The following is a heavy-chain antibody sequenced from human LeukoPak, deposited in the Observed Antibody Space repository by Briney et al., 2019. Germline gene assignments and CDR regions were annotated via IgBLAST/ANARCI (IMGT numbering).Heavy chain of an antibody. D-gene: IGHD6-19*01. J-gene: IGHJ5*02. CDR3: ARETAYSSGWYVGYSWFDP. CDR1: GFPLSSYA. V-gene: IGHV3-30-3*01. Sequence: GGSLRLSCAASGFPLSSYAMPRVRQARARGQEWVAVISYDGSNKYYADAVKGRFTISRDNSKNTLYLQMNSLRAEDTAVYYCARETAYSSGWYVGYSWFDPWGQGTLVTVSS. CDR2: ISYDGSNK.